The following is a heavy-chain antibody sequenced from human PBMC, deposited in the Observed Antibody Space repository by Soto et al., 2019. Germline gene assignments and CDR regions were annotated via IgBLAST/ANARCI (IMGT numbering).Heavy chain of an antibody. CDR2: IGTAGDT. CDR3: ARAGKYSSGWRHLDY. CDR1: GFTFSSYD. V-gene: IGHV3-13*04. J-gene: IGHJ4*02. D-gene: IGHD6-19*01. Sequence: PGGSLRLSCAASGFTFSSYDMHWVRQATGKGLEWVSAIGTAGDTYYPGSVKGRFTISRENAKNSLYLQMNSLRAGDTAVYYCARAGKYSSGWRHLDYWGQGTLVTVSS.